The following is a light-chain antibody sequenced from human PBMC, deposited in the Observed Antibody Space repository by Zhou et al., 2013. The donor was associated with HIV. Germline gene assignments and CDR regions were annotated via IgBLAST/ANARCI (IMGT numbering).Light chain of an antibody. J-gene: IGKJ1*01. CDR2: AAS. V-gene: IGKV1-9*01. Sequence: DIQLTQSPSSLSASVGGRVTLTCRASQSISTYLSWYQHKPGTSPKLLIYAASSLQSGVPSRFSGGGSGTEFTLTISSLQPEDFATYYCQQVNNYPRTFGQGTKVEIK. CDR3: QQVNNYPRT. CDR1: QSISTY.